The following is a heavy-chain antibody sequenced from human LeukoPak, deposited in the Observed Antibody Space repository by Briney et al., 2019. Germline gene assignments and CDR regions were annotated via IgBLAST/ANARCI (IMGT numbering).Heavy chain of an antibody. Sequence: QPGGSLRLSCTASGFAFSFYDMTWVRQAPGEGLEWVSSISGGGDSTSYADSVRGRFTISRDNVKNTLYLQMISLRGEDTAVYYCAKDGDSSGWYYFDYWGQGTLVTVS. CDR3: AKDGDSSGWYYFDY. CDR2: ISGGGDST. J-gene: IGHJ4*02. CDR1: GFAFSFYD. D-gene: IGHD6-19*01. V-gene: IGHV3-23*01.